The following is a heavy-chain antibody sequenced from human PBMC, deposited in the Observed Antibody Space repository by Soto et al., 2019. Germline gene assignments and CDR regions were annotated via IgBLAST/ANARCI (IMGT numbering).Heavy chain of an antibody. CDR3: AMASRRWFNDAFES. V-gene: IGHV1-8*01. D-gene: IGHD6-13*01. CDR2: MNPNSGNT. Sequence: GASVKVSCKASGYTFTSYDINWVRHATGQGLEWMGWMNPNSGNTGYAQKFQGRVTMTRNTSISTAYMELSSLRSEDTAVYYCAMASRRWFNDAFESCGKGTMVTV. CDR1: GYTFTSYD. J-gene: IGHJ3*02.